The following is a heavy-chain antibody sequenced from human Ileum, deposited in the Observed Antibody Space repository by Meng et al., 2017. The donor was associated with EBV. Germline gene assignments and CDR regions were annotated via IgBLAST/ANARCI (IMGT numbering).Heavy chain of an antibody. CDR1: GDSISSNNW. CDR3: ASGRDYAWHS. V-gene: IGHV4-4*02. Sequence: VAVQQSGHGLGKPSGTLSLTCAVSGDSISSNNWWSWVRQPPGKGLEWIGEIYHSGSTNYNPSFKSRVTMSVDKSKNQISLNLSSVTAADTAVYYCASGRDYAWHSWGRGTLVTVSS. CDR2: IYHSGST. D-gene: IGHD4-17*01. J-gene: IGHJ4*02.